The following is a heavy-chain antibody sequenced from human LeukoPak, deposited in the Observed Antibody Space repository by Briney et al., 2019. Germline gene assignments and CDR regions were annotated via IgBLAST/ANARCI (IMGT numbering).Heavy chain of an antibody. V-gene: IGHV3-66*02. J-gene: IGHJ6*02. Sequence: GGSLRLSCAASGFTVSSNYMSWVRQAPGKGLELVSVIYSGGSTYYADSVKGRFTISRDNSKNTLYLQMNSLRAEDTAVYYCARDMGSGSYTYGMDVWGQGTTVTVSS. CDR2: IYSGGST. D-gene: IGHD3-10*01. CDR1: GFTVSSNY. CDR3: ARDMGSGSYTYGMDV.